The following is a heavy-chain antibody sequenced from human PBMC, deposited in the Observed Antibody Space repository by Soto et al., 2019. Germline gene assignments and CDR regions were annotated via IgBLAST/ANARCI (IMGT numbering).Heavy chain of an antibody. Sequence: QVQLVESGGGLVKPGGSLRLSCAASGFIFSDYYMSWIRQAPGKGLEWVSHISSSGDYTNYADSVKGRFTISRDNAKNSLYLQMNSLRAEDTAVYYCARDPDPFGVWRGFYCDYCGQGTLVTVSS. CDR2: ISSSGDYT. CDR3: ARDPDPFGVWRGFYCDY. CDR1: GFIFSDYY. D-gene: IGHD3-3*01. J-gene: IGHJ4*01. V-gene: IGHV3-11*06.